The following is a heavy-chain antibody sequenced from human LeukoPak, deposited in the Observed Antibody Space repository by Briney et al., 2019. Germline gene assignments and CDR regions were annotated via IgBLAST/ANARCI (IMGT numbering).Heavy chain of an antibody. CDR1: GGSFSGYY. CDR3: ARLLTGNY. J-gene: IGHJ4*02. D-gene: IGHD3-9*01. Sequence: PSETLSLTCAVYGGSFSGYYWSWIRQPPGKGLEWIGEINHSGSTNYNPSLKSRVTISVDTSKNQFSLKLSSVTAADTAVYYCARLLTGNYWGQGTLVTVSS. V-gene: IGHV4-34*01. CDR2: INHSGST.